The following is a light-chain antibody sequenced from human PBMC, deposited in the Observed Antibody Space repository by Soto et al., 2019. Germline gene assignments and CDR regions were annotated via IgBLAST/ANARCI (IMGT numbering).Light chain of an antibody. CDR2: VAS. J-gene: IGKJ2*01. CDR3: QQSYSTLGYT. CDR1: RSISNY. V-gene: IGKV1-39*01. Sequence: DIQMTQSPSSLSASVGDRVTITCRASRSISNYLNWYQQKPGKAPNLLIYVASSLQSGVPSRFSGSGSGTEFTLTISSLQPEDFATYYCQQSYSTLGYTFGQGTKLEIK.